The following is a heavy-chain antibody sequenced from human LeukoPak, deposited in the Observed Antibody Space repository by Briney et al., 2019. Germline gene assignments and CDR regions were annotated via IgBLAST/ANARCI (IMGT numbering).Heavy chain of an antibody. CDR2: FDPEDGET. J-gene: IGHJ4*02. V-gene: IGHV1-24*01. CDR3: AREVGGRVTPDY. Sequence: ASVKVSCKVSGYTLTELSMHWVRQAPGKGLEWMGGFDPEDGETIYAQKFQGRVTMTEDTSTDTAYMELRSLRSDDTAVYYCAREVGGRVTPDYWGQGTLVTVSS. D-gene: IGHD1-26*01. CDR1: GYTLTELS.